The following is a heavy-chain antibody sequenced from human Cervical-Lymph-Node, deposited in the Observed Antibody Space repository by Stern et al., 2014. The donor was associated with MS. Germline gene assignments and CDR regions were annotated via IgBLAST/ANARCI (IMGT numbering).Heavy chain of an antibody. CDR1: GFTFSDHY. D-gene: IGHD2-21*02. CDR3: ALGGLLYFDY. V-gene: IGHV3-72*01. CDR2: TRNKANSYTT. J-gene: IGHJ4*02. Sequence: EVQLVESGGGLVQPGGSLRLSCAASGFTFSDHYMDWVRHAPGKGLEWVGRTRNKANSYTTEYAASVKGRFTISRDDSKNSLYLQMNSLKTEDTAVYYCALGGLLYFDYWGQGTLVTVSS.